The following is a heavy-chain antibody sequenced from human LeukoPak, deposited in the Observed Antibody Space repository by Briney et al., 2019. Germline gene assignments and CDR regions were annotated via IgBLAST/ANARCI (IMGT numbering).Heavy chain of an antibody. V-gene: IGHV7-4-1*02. D-gene: IGHD6-13*01. CDR1: GYTFTNYA. J-gene: IGHJ4*02. CDR2: IHPSTGNP. CDR3: ARGVAAAGDY. Sequence: ASVKVSCKASGYTFTNYAINWVRQAPGQGLEWMGWIHPSTGNPTYAQGFTGRFVFSLDTSVSTTYLQISSLKAEDTAVYYCARGVAAAGDYWGQGTLVTVSS.